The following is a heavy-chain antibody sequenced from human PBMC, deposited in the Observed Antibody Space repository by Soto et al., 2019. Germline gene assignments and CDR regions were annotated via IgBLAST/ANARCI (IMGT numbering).Heavy chain of an antibody. Sequence: PGGSLRLSCAASGFTFSSYCLSWVRQAPGKGLEWVANIKQAGSEKYYVDSVKGRFTISRDNAKNSLYLQMNSLRAEDTAVYYCARDPQGSGSYYKWAYYFDYWGQGTLVTVSS. CDR3: ARDPQGSGSYYKWAYYFDY. D-gene: IGHD3-10*01. J-gene: IGHJ4*02. V-gene: IGHV3-7*01. CDR1: GFTFSSYC. CDR2: IKQAGSEK.